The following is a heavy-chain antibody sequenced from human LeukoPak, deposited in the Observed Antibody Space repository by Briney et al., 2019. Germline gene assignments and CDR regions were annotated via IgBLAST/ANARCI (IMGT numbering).Heavy chain of an antibody. CDR1: GGSFSGYY. CDR3: ARGRGYSYGQRSNY. V-gene: IGHV4-34*01. D-gene: IGHD5-18*01. J-gene: IGHJ4*02. Sequence: PSETLSLTCAVYGGSFSGYYWSWIRQPPGKGLEWIGEINHSGSTNYNPSLKSRVTISVDTSKNQFSLKLSSVTAADTAVYYCARGRGYSYGQRSNYWGQGTLVTVSS. CDR2: INHSGST.